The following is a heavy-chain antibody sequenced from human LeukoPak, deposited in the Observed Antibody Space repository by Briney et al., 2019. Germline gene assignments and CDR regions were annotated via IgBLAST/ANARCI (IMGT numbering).Heavy chain of an antibody. D-gene: IGHD3-3*01. Sequence: PGGSLRLSCAASGFTFDDYAMHWVRQAPGKGLEWVSGISWNSGSIGYADSVKGRFTISRDNAKNSLYLQMNSLRAEDTAVYYCARVGAFDIRGQGTMVTVSS. V-gene: IGHV3-9*01. CDR3: ARVGAFDI. CDR1: GFTFDDYA. J-gene: IGHJ3*02. CDR2: ISWNSGSI.